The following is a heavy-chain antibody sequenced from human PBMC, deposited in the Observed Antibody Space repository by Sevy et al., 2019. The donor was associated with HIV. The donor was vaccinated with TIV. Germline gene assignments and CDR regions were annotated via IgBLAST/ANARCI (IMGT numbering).Heavy chain of an antibody. Sequence: GGSLRLSCVASGFSFSNHWMHWVRQVPGKRLVWVSRINTDGTATTYADSVRGRFTISRDNFEDTLYLEMNSLRAEDTAVYYCARWYYDYWSGHSSAFDYWGQGTLVTVSS. D-gene: IGHD3-3*01. J-gene: IGHJ4*02. V-gene: IGHV3-74*03. CDR2: INTDGTAT. CDR1: GFSFSNHW. CDR3: ARWYYDYWSGHSSAFDY.